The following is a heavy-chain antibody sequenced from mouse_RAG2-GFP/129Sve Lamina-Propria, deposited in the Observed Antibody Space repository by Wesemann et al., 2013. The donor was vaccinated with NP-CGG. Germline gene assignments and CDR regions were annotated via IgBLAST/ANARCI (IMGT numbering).Heavy chain of an antibody. Sequence: QVQLQQPGAELVKPGASVKLSCKASGYTFTSYWMHWVKQRPGRGLEWIGRIDPNSGGTAYNQKFKGKAILTADKSSSTAYMELRSLTSEDSAVYYCTSITTVVATTDWGQGTLVTVSA. J-gene: IGHJ3*01. CDR2: IDPNSGGT. V-gene: IGHV1-62-3*01. CDR1: GYTFTSYW. D-gene: IGHD1-1*01. CDR3: TSITTVVATTD.